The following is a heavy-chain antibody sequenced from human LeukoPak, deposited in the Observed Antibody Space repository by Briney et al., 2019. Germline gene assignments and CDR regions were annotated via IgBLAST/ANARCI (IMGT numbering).Heavy chain of an antibody. J-gene: IGHJ4*02. V-gene: IGHV4-39*01. Sequence: SETLSLTCTVSGGSISSSSYYWGWIRQPPGKGLEWIGSIYYSGSTYYNPSLKSRVTISVDTSKNQFSLKLSSETAADTAVYYCALYDFWSGYRSYYFDYWGQGTLVTVSS. D-gene: IGHD3-3*01. CDR3: ALYDFWSGYRSYYFDY. CDR1: GGSISSSSYY. CDR2: IYYSGST.